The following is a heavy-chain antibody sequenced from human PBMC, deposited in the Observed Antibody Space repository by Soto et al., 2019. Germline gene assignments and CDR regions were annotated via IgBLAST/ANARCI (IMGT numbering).Heavy chain of an antibody. J-gene: IGHJ5*02. Sequence: SQTLSLPCAMSGDSVSSNTASWNWIRQSPSGGLEWLGRTYFRSKWYNDYAVSVKSRILINTDTSNSQFSLQLNSLTPEDTAVYFCAKGDNLGPKTGYAFDPGGQGSRVTVS. D-gene: IGHD5-12*01. CDR3: AKGDNLGPKTGYAFDP. V-gene: IGHV6-1*01. CDR1: GDSVSSNTAS. CDR2: TYFRSKWYN.